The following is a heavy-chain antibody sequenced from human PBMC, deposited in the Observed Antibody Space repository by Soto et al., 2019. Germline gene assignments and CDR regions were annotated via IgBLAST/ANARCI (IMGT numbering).Heavy chain of an antibody. CDR3: ARLGGDFWSGYYADS. Sequence: SETLSLTCTVSGGSISSSTYYWGWIRQPPGKGLEWIGSIYYSGSTYYNPSLKSRVTISVDTSKNQFSLKLSSVTAADTAVYYCARLGGDFWSGYYADSWGQGTLVTVSS. CDR1: GGSISSSTYY. CDR2: IYYSGST. V-gene: IGHV4-39*01. D-gene: IGHD3-3*01. J-gene: IGHJ5*01.